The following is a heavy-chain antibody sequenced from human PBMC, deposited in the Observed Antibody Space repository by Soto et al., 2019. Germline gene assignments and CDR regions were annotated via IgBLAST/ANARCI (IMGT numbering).Heavy chain of an antibody. CDR3: ARATYDSSTYYLDY. CDR1: GASISGGDYY. J-gene: IGHJ4*02. CDR2: IYYTGNT. D-gene: IGHD3-22*01. V-gene: IGHV4-30-4*01. Sequence: QVQLQESGPGLVKPSQTLSLTCTVSGASISGGDYYWTWIRQPPGKGLEWIGSIYYTGNTYSNPSLESRLSISVGPSNYQFALRLTSVTAPDTAIYYFARATYDSSTYYLDYWGQGTLVTVSS.